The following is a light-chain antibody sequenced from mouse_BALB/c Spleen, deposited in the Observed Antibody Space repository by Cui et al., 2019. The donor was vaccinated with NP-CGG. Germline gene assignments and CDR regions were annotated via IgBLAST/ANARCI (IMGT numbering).Light chain of an antibody. V-gene: IGLV1*01. CDR3: ALWYSNHWV. Sequence: QAFVTHESALTTSPGDTVTLTCRSSTGAVTSNNYANWVQEKPDHLFTGLIGGTNNRAPGVPARFSGSLIGDRAALTITGTQTEDEAIYFCALWYSNHWVFGGGTKLTVL. CDR2: GTN. CDR1: TGAVTSNNY. J-gene: IGLJ1*01.